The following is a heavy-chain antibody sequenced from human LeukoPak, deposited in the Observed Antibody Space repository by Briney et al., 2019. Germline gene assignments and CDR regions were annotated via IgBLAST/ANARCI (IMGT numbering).Heavy chain of an antibody. D-gene: IGHD1-26*01. J-gene: IGHJ6*02. CDR1: GGSSSSYY. V-gene: IGHV4-59*01. CDR3: ASPHQTSWVMDV. CDR2: IYYSGST. Sequence: PSETLSLTCTVSGGSSSSYYWSWIRQSPGKGLEWIGYIYYSGSTNYNPSLKSRVTMSVDTSKNQFSLMLSSVTAADTAVYYCASPHQTSWVMDVWCQGTTVTVSS.